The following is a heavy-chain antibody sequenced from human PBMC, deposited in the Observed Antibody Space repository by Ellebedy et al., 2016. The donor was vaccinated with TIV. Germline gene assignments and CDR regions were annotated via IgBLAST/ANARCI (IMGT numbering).Heavy chain of an antibody. Sequence: SETLSLXCTVSGGSISSSSYYWGWIRQPPGKGLEWIGSIYYSGNTYYNPSLKSRVTISKDTSKNQFSLRLSSVTAADTAIYRCARRKVTIPRADAYFDYWGQGILVTVSS. CDR3: ARRKVTIPRADAYFDY. J-gene: IGHJ4*02. V-gene: IGHV4-39*01. CDR2: IYYSGNT. CDR1: GGSISSSSYY. D-gene: IGHD3-3*01.